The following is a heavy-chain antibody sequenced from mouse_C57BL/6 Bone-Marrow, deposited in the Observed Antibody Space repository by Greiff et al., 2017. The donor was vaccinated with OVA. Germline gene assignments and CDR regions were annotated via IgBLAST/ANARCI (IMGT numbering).Heavy chain of an antibody. CDR3: ASCGDDEAWFAY. Sequence: QVQLQQPGAELVKPGASVKMSCKASGYTFTSYWITWVKQRPGQGLEWMGAIYPGSGSTNYNAKFKSKATLTVDTSSSTAYMQLSSLTSEDSAVYYGASCGDDEAWFAYWGQGTLVTVSA. CDR2: IYPGSGST. V-gene: IGHV1-55*01. CDR1: GYTFTSYW. D-gene: IGHD2-12*01. J-gene: IGHJ3*01.